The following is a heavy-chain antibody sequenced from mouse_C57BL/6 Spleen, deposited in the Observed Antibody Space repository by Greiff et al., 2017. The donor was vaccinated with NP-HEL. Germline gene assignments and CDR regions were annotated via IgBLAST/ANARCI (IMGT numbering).Heavy chain of an antibody. CDR3: ATHYYGSTGGFAY. CDR2: IYPGDGDT. V-gene: IGHV1-82*01. J-gene: IGHJ3*01. Sequence: QVQLKQSGPELVKPGASVKISCKASGYAFSSSWMNWVKQRPGKGLEWIGRIYPGDGDTNYNGKFKGKATLTADKSSSTAYMQLSSLTSEDSAVYFCATHYYGSTGGFAYWGQGTLVTVSA. CDR1: GYAFSSSW. D-gene: IGHD1-1*01.